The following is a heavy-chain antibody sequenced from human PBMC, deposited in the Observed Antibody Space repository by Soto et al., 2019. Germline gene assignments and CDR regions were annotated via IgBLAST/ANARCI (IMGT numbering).Heavy chain of an antibody. CDR2: IYYSGST. Sequence: PSETLSLTXTVSGGSISSGGYYWSWIRQHPGKGLEWIGYIYYSGSTYYNPSLKSRVTISVDTSKNQFSLKLSSVTSADTAVYYCARVCGGDCHYGMDVWGKGTTVTVSS. CDR1: GGSISSGGYY. D-gene: IGHD2-21*02. J-gene: IGHJ6*04. CDR3: ARVCGGDCHYGMDV. V-gene: IGHV4-31*03.